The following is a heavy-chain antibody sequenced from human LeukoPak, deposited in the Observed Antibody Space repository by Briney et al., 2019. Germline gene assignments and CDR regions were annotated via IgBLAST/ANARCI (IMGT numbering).Heavy chain of an antibody. CDR2: ISYDGSNK. J-gene: IGHJ6*02. D-gene: IGHD2-2*01. CDR3: AKSQRSADIVVVPAAIPYYYYGMDV. CDR1: GFTFSSYG. V-gene: IGHV3-30*18. Sequence: GRSLRLSCAASGFTFSSYGMHWVRQAPGKGLEWVAVISYDGSNKYYADSVKGRFTISRDNSKNTLYLHMNSLRAEDTAVYYCAKSQRSADIVVVPAAIPYYYYGMDVWGQGTTVTVSS.